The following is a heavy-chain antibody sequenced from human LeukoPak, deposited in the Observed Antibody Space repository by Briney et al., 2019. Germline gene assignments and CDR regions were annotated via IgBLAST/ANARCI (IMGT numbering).Heavy chain of an antibody. D-gene: IGHD2-2*01. Sequence: ASVTVSCKASGYTFTSYDINWVRQAPGQGLEWMGWISAYNGNTNYAQKLQGRVTMTTDTSTSTAYMELRSLRSDDTAVYYCASSLVVPAAGLFYYYGMDVWGQGTTVTVSS. J-gene: IGHJ6*02. CDR1: GYTFTSYD. CDR2: ISAYNGNT. CDR3: ASSLVVPAAGLFYYYGMDV. V-gene: IGHV1-18*01.